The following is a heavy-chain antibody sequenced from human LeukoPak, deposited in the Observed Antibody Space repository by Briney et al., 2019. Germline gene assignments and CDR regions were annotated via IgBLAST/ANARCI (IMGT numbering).Heavy chain of an antibody. CDR1: GYTFTSYA. D-gene: IGHD3-22*01. V-gene: IGHV1-18*01. CDR3: ARGANYYDSSAAFDY. J-gene: IGHJ4*02. Sequence: GASVKVSCKASGYTFTSYAMRWVRQAPGQGLEWMGWISAYNGNTNYAQKLQGRVTMTTDTSTSTAYMELRSLRSDDTAVYYCARGANYYDSSAAFDYWGQGTLVTVSS. CDR2: ISAYNGNT.